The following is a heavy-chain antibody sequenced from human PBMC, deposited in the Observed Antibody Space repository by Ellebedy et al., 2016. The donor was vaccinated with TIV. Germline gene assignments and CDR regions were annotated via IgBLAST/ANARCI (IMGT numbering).Heavy chain of an antibody. J-gene: IGHJ4*02. CDR1: GGSISSYY. D-gene: IGHD4/OR15-4a*01. CDR3: ARGDRRASMVIFDN. V-gene: IGHV4-4*07. CDR2: IYTSGYT. Sequence: MPSETLSLTCTVSGGSISSYYWNWVRQPAGKGLEWIGRIYTSGYTNYNPFLRSRVTLSFDTSKDQFSLKLSSVTAADTAVYYCARGDRRASMVIFDNWGQGTLVTVSS.